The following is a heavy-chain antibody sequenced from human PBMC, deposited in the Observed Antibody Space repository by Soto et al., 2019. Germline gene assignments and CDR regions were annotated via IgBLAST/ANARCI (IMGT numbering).Heavy chain of an antibody. Sequence: PGGSLRLSCAASGFTVNTNYMTWVRQPPGKGLEWLSFIFTGGSTYYADSVKGRFTISRDDSKNTVYLQMNSLRADDTAVYYCARDPPITSDFGLDVWGQGTTVTVSS. J-gene: IGHJ6*02. CDR1: GFTVNTNY. V-gene: IGHV3-66*01. CDR3: ARDPPITSDFGLDV. CDR2: IFTGGST. D-gene: IGHD1-20*01.